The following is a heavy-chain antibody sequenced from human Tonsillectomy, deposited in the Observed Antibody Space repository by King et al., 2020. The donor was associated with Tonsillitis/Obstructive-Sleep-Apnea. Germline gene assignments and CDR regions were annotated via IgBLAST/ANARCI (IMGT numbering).Heavy chain of an antibody. CDR3: MDGSGIWYGVDV. V-gene: IGHV3-15*01. J-gene: IGHJ6*02. CDR1: GFTFSNAY. CDR2: IKSQRDGGTT. Sequence: VQLVESGGGLVKPGGSLRLSCVASGFTFSNAYMSWVRQAPGKGLEWVGRIKSQRDGGTTDYGAPVKGRFSISRDDPKNTVYLQMNSLKIEDSVVYYCMDGSGIWYGVDVWGQGTAVTVSS. D-gene: IGHD3-10*01.